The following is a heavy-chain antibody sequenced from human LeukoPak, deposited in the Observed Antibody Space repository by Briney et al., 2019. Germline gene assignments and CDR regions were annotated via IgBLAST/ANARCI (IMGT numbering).Heavy chain of an antibody. J-gene: IGHJ5*02. D-gene: IGHD6-19*01. CDR1: GYTFTGYY. Sequence: GASVKVSCKASGYTFTGYYMHWVRQAPGQGLEWIGWINPNSGGTNYAQKFQGRVTMTRDTSTSTAYMELSRLRSDDTAVYYCARDPGRACSGLAGWFDPWGQGTLVTVSS. CDR2: INPNSGGT. V-gene: IGHV1-2*02. CDR3: ARDPGRACSGLAGWFDP.